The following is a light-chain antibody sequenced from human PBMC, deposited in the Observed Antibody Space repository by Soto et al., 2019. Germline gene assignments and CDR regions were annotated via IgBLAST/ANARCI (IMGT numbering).Light chain of an antibody. J-gene: IGKJ5*01. Sequence: EIVMTQSPATLSVSPGERATLSCRASQSVSSNLAWYQQKPGQAPRLLIYGASTRATGIPARFSGSGSGTEFTLTISSLQSEDFAAYYCQQYNNWPLTFXQGTRMEIK. CDR2: GAS. V-gene: IGKV3-15*01. CDR3: QQYNNWPLT. CDR1: QSVSSN.